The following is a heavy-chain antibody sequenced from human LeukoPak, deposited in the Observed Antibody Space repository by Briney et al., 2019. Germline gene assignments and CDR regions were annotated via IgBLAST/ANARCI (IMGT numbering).Heavy chain of an antibody. CDR3: TRDRGAYNLYDY. D-gene: IGHD1-1*01. V-gene: IGHV3-49*03. J-gene: IGHJ4*02. CDR1: GFIFGDYA. CDR2: IRSKAYGETA. Sequence: GGSLRLSCTASGFIFGDYAMSWIRQAPGKGLEWVGFIRSKAYGETADYAASVEGRFTISRDDSKAIAYLQMNSLKTEDTAVYHCTRDRGAYNLYDYWGQGTLVTVSS.